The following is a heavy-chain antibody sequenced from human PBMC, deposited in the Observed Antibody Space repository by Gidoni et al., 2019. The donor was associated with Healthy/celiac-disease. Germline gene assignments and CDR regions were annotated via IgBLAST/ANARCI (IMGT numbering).Heavy chain of an antibody. V-gene: IGHV1-18*04. CDR1: GYTFTSYG. Sequence: QVQLVQSGAEVKKPGASVTVSCKASGYTFTSYGISWFRQAPGQGLEWMGWIRAYNGNTNYAQKLQGRVTMTTDTSTSTAYMELRSLRSDDTAVYYCAREGPGRTDHHGVDYWGQGTLVTVSS. J-gene: IGHJ4*02. CDR2: IRAYNGNT. CDR3: AREGPGRTDHHGVDY.